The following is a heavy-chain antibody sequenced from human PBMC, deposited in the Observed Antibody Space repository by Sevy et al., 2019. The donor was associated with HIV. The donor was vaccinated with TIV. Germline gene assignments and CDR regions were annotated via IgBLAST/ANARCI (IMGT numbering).Heavy chain of an antibody. D-gene: IGHD3-16*01. CDR1: GFTFSDYF. CDR3: ARGLGPGDY. V-gene: IGHV3-7*01. CDR2: INKDGSQK. J-gene: IGHJ4*02. Sequence: GGSLRLSCEASGFTFSDYFMGWVRKAPGRGLEWVANINKDGSQKNYVESVKGRFTISRDNAKISLYLQRNRLRVDDTAVYYCARGLGPGDYWGQGTLVTVS.